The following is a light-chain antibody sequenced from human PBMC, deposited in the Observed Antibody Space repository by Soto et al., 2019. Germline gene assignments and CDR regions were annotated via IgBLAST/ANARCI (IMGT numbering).Light chain of an antibody. V-gene: IGLV3-1*01. J-gene: IGLJ1*01. CDR2: QDI. CDR1: KLGEKY. Sequence: SYELPQPPSVSVSPGQTASITCSGDKLGEKYVSWYQQKPGQSPVLVMYQDIKRPSGIPERFSGSNSGNTATLTISGTQAMDEADYYCQAWDSSTAIDVCGTGTKLTVL. CDR3: QAWDSSTAIDV.